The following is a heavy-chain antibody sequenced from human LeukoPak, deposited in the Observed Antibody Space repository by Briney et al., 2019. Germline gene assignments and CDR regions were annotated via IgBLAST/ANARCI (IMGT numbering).Heavy chain of an antibody. CDR1: GFTFSSYA. CDR2: ISGSGGST. D-gene: IGHD3-10*01. Sequence: PGGSLRLSCAASGFTFSSYAMSWVRQAPGKGLEWVSAISGSGGSTYYADSVKGRFTISRDNSKNTLYLQMSSLRAEDTAVYYCAAKPRYGSGTIFDYWGQGTLVTVSS. V-gene: IGHV3-23*01. CDR3: AAKPRYGSGTIFDY. J-gene: IGHJ4*02.